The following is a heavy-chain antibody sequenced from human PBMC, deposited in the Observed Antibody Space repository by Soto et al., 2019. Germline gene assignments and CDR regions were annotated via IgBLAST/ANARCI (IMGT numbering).Heavy chain of an antibody. J-gene: IGHJ4*02. V-gene: IGHV4-31*03. Sequence: SETLSLTCTVSGGSISSGGYYWSWIRQHPGKGLEWIGYIYYSGSTYYKPSLKSRVTISVDTSKNQFSLKLSSVTAAETAVYYCARETPGYYDSSGSYFDYWGKGTLVTVSS. CDR2: IYYSGST. CDR3: ARETPGYYDSSGSYFDY. CDR1: GGSISSGGYY. D-gene: IGHD3-22*01.